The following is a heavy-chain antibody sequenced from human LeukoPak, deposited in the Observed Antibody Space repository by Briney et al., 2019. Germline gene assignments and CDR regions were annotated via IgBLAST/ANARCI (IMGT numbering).Heavy chain of an antibody. D-gene: IGHD1-26*01. CDR1: GGSISSGSYY. J-gene: IGHJ4*02. V-gene: IGHV4-61*02. Sequence: SETLSLTCTVSGGSISSGSYYWSWIRQPAGKGLEWIGRIYTSGSTNYNPSLKSRVTISVDTSKNQFSLKLSSVTAADTAVYYCARGMVGAIGYYFDYWGQGTLVTVSS. CDR2: IYTSGST. CDR3: ARGMVGAIGYYFDY.